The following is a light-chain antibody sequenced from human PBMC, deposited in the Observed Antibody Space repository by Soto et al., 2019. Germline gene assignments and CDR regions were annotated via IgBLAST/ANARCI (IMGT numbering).Light chain of an antibody. V-gene: IGLV1-40*01. CDR1: SSNIGAGSD. J-gene: IGLJ2*01. CDR3: QSYDSSLSGSGV. CDR2: GNS. Sequence: QSVLTQPPSVSGAPGQRVTISCTGSSSNIGAGSDVHWYQQLPGTAPKLLIFGNSNRPSGVPDRFSGSKSGTSASLAITGLQVQDEDDYYCQSYDSSLSGSGVFGGGTKLTVL.